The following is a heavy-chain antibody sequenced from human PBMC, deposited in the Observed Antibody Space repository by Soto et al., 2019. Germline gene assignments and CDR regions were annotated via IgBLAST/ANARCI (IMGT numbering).Heavy chain of an antibody. V-gene: IGHV3-33*01. Sequence: GGSLRLSCAASGFTFSSYGMHWVRQAPGKGLEWVAVIWYDGSNKYYADSVKGRFTISRDNSKNTLYLQMNSLRAEDTAVYYCAREARVTTVTTVIYYYYGMDVWGQGTTVTVSS. D-gene: IGHD4-17*01. CDR1: GFTFSSYG. CDR3: AREARVTTVTTVIYYYYGMDV. CDR2: IWYDGSNK. J-gene: IGHJ6*02.